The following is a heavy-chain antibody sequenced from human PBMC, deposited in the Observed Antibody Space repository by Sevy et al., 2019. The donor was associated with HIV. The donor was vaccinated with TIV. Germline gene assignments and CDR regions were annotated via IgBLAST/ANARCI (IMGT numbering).Heavy chain of an antibody. D-gene: IGHD3-22*01. V-gene: IGHV1-2*02. Sequence: ASVKVSCKASGYTFTGYYMHWVRQAPGQGLEWMGWINPNSGGTNYVQKFQGRVTMTRDTSISTAYMELSRLRSDDTAVYYCARLTYYYDSSGLGAFDIWGQGTMVTVSS. CDR3: ARLTYYYDSSGLGAFDI. J-gene: IGHJ3*02. CDR2: INPNSGGT. CDR1: GYTFTGYY.